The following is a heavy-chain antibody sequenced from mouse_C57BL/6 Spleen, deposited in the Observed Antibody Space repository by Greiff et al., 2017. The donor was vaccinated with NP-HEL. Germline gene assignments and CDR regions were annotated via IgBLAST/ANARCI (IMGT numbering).Heavy chain of an antibody. D-gene: IGHD2-1*01. V-gene: IGHV14-4*01. J-gene: IGHJ3*01. CDR2: IDPENGDT. Sequence: EVQLQESGAELVRPGASVKLSCTASGFNIKDDYMHWVKQRPEQGLEWIGWIDPENGDTEYASKFQGKATITADTSSNTAYLQLSSLTSEDTAVYYCTRLPVTTEADWGQGTLVTVSA. CDR1: GFNIKDDY. CDR3: TRLPVTTEAD.